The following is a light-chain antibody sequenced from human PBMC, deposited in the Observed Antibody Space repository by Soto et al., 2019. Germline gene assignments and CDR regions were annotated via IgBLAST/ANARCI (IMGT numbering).Light chain of an antibody. CDR2: GVS. CDR1: QTVTSGY. V-gene: IGKV3D-15*01. CDR3: QQYNEWPLWT. J-gene: IGKJ1*01. Sequence: EIVLTQSPDTLSLSPGERATLSCRASQTVTSGYLAWYQQKPGQAPRLLMYGVSTGATGIPDRFSGSGSGTEFTLTISSLQSEDLAVYYCQQYNEWPLWTFGQGTKVEIK.